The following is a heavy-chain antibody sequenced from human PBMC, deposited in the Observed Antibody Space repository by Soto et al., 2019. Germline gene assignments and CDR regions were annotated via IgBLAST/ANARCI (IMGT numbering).Heavy chain of an antibody. CDR3: ARATHYWCNFHH. D-gene: IGHD2-8*02. J-gene: IGHJ4*02. Sequence: SXSLSYASSGFTVSSDYMSWVRQAPGKVLEWVSVIYSGGSTYYADSVKGRFTISRDSSKNTLYQQMNSLRDGDTAVDYCARATHYWCNFHHWGQGTQVTVSS. CDR2: IYSGGST. CDR1: GFTVSSDY. V-gene: IGHV3-53*01.